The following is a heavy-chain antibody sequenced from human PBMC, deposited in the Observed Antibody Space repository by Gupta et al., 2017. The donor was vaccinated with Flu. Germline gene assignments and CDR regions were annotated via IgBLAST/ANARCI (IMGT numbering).Heavy chain of an antibody. D-gene: IGHD1-1*01. CDR1: GFTLSSYA. J-gene: IGHJ3*02. Sequence: EVQLLESGGGLVQPGGSLRLSCAASGFTLSSYAMNWVRQDPGKGLEWVSTISLSGGSTYYTDSVKGRFTISRDSSKNTLYLQMDGLTAEDTAVYYCARGRTGTTVHYVFDIWGQGTMVTVSS. CDR2: ISLSGGST. V-gene: IGHV3-23*01. CDR3: ARGRTGTTVHYVFDI.